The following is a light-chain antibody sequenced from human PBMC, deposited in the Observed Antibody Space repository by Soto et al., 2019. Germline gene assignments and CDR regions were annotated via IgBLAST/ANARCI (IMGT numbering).Light chain of an antibody. CDR3: SLYTSSDTPYV. J-gene: IGLJ1*01. V-gene: IGLV2-14*01. CDR2: VVS. Sequence: QSALTQPASVSGSPGQSITISCTGTSSDVGAYDYVSWYQQHPDKAPKLIIYVVSNRPSGVSNRFSGSKSGNTASLTISGLQAEDEADYYCSLYTSSDTPYVFRTGTKVTVL. CDR1: SSDVGAYDY.